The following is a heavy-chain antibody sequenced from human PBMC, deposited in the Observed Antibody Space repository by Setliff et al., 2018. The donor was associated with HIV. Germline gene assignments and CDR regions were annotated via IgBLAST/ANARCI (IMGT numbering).Heavy chain of an antibody. J-gene: IGHJ4*02. CDR1: GYTLTEVS. V-gene: IGHV1-2*02. CDR2: INPNTGGT. D-gene: IGHD4-4*01. Sequence: ASVKVSCKVSGYTLTEVSMHWVRQAPKKGLEWMGWINPNTGGTQYAQKFLGRFTISRDNSKNTLYLQMNSLRAEDTAVYYCAKVGNSGNYWGQGTLVTVS. CDR3: AKVGNSGNY.